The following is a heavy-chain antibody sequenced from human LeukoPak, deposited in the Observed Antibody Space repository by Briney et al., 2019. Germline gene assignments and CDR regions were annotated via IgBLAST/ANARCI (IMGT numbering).Heavy chain of an antibody. CDR1: GYTLTELS. CDR2: FDPEDGET. Sequence: APVKVSCKVSGYTLTELSMHWVRQAPGKGLEWMGGFDPEDGETIYAQKFQGRVTMTEDTSTDTAYMELSSLRSEDTAVYYCATDSLVGATTNYYYYGMDVWGQGTTVTVSS. J-gene: IGHJ6*02. CDR3: ATDSLVGATTNYYYYGMDV. D-gene: IGHD1-26*01. V-gene: IGHV1-24*01.